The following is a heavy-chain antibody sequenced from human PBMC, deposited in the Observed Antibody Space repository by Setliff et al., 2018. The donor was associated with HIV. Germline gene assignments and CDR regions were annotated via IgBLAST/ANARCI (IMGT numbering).Heavy chain of an antibody. V-gene: IGHV1-69*06. CDR3: ASQDFRPASFIFHYYMDV. D-gene: IGHD3-10*01. CDR1: GDTFSTYA. Sequence: GASVKVSCKTSGDTFSTYALNWVRQAPGQGLEWMGGIIPIFGTTNYAQKLQGRVTISADKSTNTVYMELSSLTFADTAVYYCASQDFRPASFIFHYYMDVWGRGTTVTVSS. CDR2: IIPIFGTT. J-gene: IGHJ6*03.